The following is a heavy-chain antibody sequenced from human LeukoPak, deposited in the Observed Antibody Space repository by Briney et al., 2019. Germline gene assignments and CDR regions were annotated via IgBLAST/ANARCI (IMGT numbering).Heavy chain of an antibody. J-gene: IGHJ4*02. Sequence: GGSLRLSCAASGFTFSTREMNWVRQAPGKGLEWVSSISSSSSYIYYADSVKGRFTISRDNAKNSLYLQMISLRAEDTALYYCARDSLPTTVANAAFDYWAREPWSPSPQ. CDR1: GFTFSTRE. CDR3: ARDSLPTTVANAAFDY. V-gene: IGHV3-21*01. D-gene: IGHD4-23*01. CDR2: ISSSSSYI.